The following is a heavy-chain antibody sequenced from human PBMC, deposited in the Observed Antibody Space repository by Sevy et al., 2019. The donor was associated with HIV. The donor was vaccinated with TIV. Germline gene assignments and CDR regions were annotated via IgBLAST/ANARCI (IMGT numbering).Heavy chain of an antibody. D-gene: IGHD3-16*01. V-gene: IGHV3-74*01. J-gene: IGHJ4*02. CDR1: GFSFSAYW. Sequence: GGSLRLSCAASGFSFSAYWMHWVRQVPGKGLVWVARISLDGSHIDYADSVKGRFTISRDNAKNTLSLQMNSLRGEDTAVYYCAREGVEADLGFDYWGQGTLVTVSS. CDR3: AREGVEADLGFDY. CDR2: ISLDGSHI.